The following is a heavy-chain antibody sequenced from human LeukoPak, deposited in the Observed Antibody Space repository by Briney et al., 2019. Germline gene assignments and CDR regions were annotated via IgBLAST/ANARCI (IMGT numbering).Heavy chain of an antibody. CDR3: ARAPMIVVVFPPRLDY. CDR2: INPNSGGT. D-gene: IGHD3-22*01. Sequence: VASVKVSCKTSGYTFTGYYMHWVRQAPGHGLEWMGWINPNSGGTNYAQKFQDRVTMTGDTSISTAYMELSRLTSDDTAVYYCARAPMIVVVFPPRLDYWGQGTLVTVSS. CDR1: GYTFTGYY. J-gene: IGHJ4*02. V-gene: IGHV1-2*02.